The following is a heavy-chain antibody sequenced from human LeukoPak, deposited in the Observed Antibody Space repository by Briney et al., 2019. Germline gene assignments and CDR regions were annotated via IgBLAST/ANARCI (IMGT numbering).Heavy chain of an antibody. D-gene: IGHD4-11*01. J-gene: IGHJ3*02. Sequence: SETLSLTCTVSGGSISSTSYYWGWIRQPPGKGLEWIGSIYYTGSTYYNPSLESRVTISVDTSKNQLSLKLSSVTAADTAVYYCARDFYSDYGAFDIWGQGTMVTVSS. CDR1: GGSISSTSYY. CDR2: IYYTGST. V-gene: IGHV4-39*07. CDR3: ARDFYSDYGAFDI.